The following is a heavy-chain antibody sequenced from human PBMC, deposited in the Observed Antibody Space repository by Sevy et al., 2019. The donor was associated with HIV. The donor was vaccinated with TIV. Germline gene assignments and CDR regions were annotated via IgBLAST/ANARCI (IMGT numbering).Heavy chain of an antibody. CDR2: IWYDGSNK. V-gene: IGHV3-33*01. CDR1: GFTFSSYG. D-gene: IGHD3-22*01. Sequence: LSLTCAASGFTFSSYGMHWVRQAPGKGLEWVEVIWYDGSNKYYADSVKGRFTISRDNSKNTLYLQMNSLRAEDTAVYYCARDLITYYYDSSGRPYYYGMDVWGQGTTVTVSS. CDR3: ARDLITYYYDSSGRPYYYGMDV. J-gene: IGHJ6*02.